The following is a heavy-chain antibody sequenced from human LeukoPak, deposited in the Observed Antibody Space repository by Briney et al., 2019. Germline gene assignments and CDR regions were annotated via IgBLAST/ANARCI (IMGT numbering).Heavy chain of an antibody. CDR1: GFTFSSYA. CDR2: ISYDRSNK. J-gene: IGHJ4*01. D-gene: IGHD3-10*01. CDR3: ARDPSGSAYYFDY. Sequence: GGSLRLSCAASGFTFSSYAMHWVRQAPGKGLEWVAVISYDRSNKYYADSVKGRFTISRDNSKNTLYLQMNSLRAEDTAVYYCARDPSGSAYYFDYWGQGTLVTVSS. V-gene: IGHV3-30-3*01.